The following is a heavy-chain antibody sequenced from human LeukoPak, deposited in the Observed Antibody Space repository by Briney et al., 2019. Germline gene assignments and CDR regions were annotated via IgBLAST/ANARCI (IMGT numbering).Heavy chain of an antibody. CDR1: GVSITTYY. V-gene: IGHV4-59*01. CDR2: IYYSGNT. D-gene: IGHD3-10*01. Sequence: KTSETLSLTCTVSGVSITTYYWSWIRQPPGKGLEWMGFIYYSGNTNYNPSLKSRVTISVDTSKNQFSLKLSSVTAADTAVYYCARLGGQDTMVRGAALDYWGQGTLVTVSS. CDR3: ARLGGQDTMVRGAALDY. J-gene: IGHJ4*02.